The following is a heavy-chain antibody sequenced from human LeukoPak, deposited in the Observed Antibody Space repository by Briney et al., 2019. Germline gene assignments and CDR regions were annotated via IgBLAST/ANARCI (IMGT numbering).Heavy chain of an antibody. Sequence: GGSLRLSCAASGFTFSSYSMNWVRQAPGKGLEWVSYISSSSSTIYYADSVKGRFTISRDNAKNSLYLQMNSLRAEDTAVYYCATLYYYDSSGYPTTENAFDIWGQGTMVTVSS. CDR1: GFTFSSYS. CDR3: ATLYYYDSSGYPTTENAFDI. V-gene: IGHV3-48*04. J-gene: IGHJ3*02. D-gene: IGHD3-22*01. CDR2: ISSSSSTI.